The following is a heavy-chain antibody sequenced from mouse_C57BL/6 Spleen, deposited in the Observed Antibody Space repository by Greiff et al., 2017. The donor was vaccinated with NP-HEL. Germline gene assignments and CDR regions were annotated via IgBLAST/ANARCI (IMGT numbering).Heavy chain of an antibody. CDR3: ASNFPDYYGSSYQFAY. CDR1: GFSLTSYG. Sequence: VQLQESGPGLVQPSQSLSITCTVSGFSLTSYGVHWVRQSPGKGLEWLGVIWSGGSTDYNAAFISRLSISKDNSKSQVFFKMNSLQADDTAIYYCASNFPDYYGSSYQFAYWGQGTLVTVSA. CDR2: IWSGGST. D-gene: IGHD1-1*01. V-gene: IGHV2-2*01. J-gene: IGHJ3*01.